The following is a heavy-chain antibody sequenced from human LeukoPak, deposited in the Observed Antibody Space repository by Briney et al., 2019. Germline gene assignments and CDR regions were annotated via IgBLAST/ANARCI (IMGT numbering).Heavy chain of an antibody. V-gene: IGHV3-23*01. CDR3: ANDMGLVLSTVAPFDN. CDR2: LSGSGTNT. Sequence: GGSLRLSCAASGFTFSSYAMSWVRQAPGKGLDWVSTLSGSGTNTYYADSVKGRFTISRDNSENTLYLQMNSLRADDTAVYYCANDMGLVLSTVAPFDNWGQGTLVTVSS. J-gene: IGHJ4*02. D-gene: IGHD4/OR15-4a*01. CDR1: GFTFSSYA.